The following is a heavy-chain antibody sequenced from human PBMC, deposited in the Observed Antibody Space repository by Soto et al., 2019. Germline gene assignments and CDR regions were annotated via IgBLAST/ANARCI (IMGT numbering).Heavy chain of an antibody. J-gene: IGHJ6*02. CDR2: FDPEDGET. CDR1: GYTLTELS. Sequence: ASAKVSCKVSGYTLTELSMHWVRQAPGKGLEWMGGFDPEDGETIYAQKFQGRVTMTEDTSTDTAYMELSSLRSEDTAVYYCVLRGIGVVINRWVDVWGQGTTVTVSS. V-gene: IGHV1-24*01. D-gene: IGHD3-3*01. CDR3: VLRGIGVVINRWVDV.